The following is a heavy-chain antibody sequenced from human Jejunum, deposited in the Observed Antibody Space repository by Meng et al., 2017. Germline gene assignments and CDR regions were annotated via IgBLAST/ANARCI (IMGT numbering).Heavy chain of an antibody. CDR3: GKGLWDGSVWFYDY. Sequence: GGSLRLSCTASGFTFSDYAMSWVRQAPGKGLEWVSVIGAGGSTFYADSVKGRFTISRDNSKNTLYLQLNSLRAEDTAVYFCGKGLWDGSVWFYDYWGQGTLVTVSS. CDR1: GFTFSDYA. J-gene: IGHJ4*02. D-gene: IGHD3-22*01. CDR2: IGAGGST. V-gene: IGHV3-23*01.